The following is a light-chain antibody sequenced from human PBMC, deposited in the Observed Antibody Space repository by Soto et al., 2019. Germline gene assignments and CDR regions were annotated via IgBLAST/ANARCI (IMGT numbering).Light chain of an antibody. CDR3: QQSRGTSLT. V-gene: IGKV1-39*01. Sequence: DIQMTQSPSSLSASVGDRVIITCRASQSISDYLNWYQQKPGKAPNLLIYASSILQSGVPSRFSGSGSGTDFTLTITSLQPEDFATYYCQQSRGTSLTFGGGTKVEVK. CDR1: QSISDY. CDR2: ASS. J-gene: IGKJ4*01.